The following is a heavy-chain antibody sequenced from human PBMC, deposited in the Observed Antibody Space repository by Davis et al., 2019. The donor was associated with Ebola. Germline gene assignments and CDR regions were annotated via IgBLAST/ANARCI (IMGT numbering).Heavy chain of an antibody. CDR2: IIPIFGTA. V-gene: IGHV1-69*06. D-gene: IGHD3-22*01. CDR1: GGTFSSYA. Sequence: AASVKVSCKASGGTFSSYAISWVRQAPGQGLEWMGGIIPIFGTANYAQKFQGRVTITADKSTSTAYMELSSLRSEDTAVHYCARDLIYDSSGNMQYYGMDVWGQGTTVTVSS. CDR3: ARDLIYDSSGNMQYYGMDV. J-gene: IGHJ6*02.